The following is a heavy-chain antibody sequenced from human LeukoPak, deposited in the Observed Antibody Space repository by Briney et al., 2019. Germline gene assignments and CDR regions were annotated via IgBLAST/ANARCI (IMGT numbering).Heavy chain of an antibody. CDR2: IKGDGSEK. J-gene: IGHJ4*02. CDR1: GFTFGTYW. D-gene: IGHD3-22*01. CDR3: VRDDDRPDNGLDY. V-gene: IGHV3-7*01. Sequence: PGGSLRLSCAASGFTFGTYWMSWVRQAPGKGPEWVANIKGDGSEKFYVDSVKGRFTISRDNGKNSLFLQMNSLRAEDTAVYYCVRDDDRPDNGLDYWGQGTLVTVSS.